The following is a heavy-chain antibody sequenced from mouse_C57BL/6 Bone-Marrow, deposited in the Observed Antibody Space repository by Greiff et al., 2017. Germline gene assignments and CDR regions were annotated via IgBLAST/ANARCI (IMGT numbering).Heavy chain of an antibody. Sequence: QVTLKESGPGILQPSQTLSLTCSFSGFSLSTYGMGVGCIRQPSGKGLEWLAHICWADDKYYHPALKRRLTISKDNSKNTVYLKIGNVDTADTATYYCARPEYYDSSSDWDIDFWGTGTTVTVSS. J-gene: IGHJ1*03. D-gene: IGHD1-1*01. CDR1: GFSLSTYGMG. CDR2: ICWADDK. V-gene: IGHV8-8*01. CDR3: ARPEYYDSSSDWDIDF.